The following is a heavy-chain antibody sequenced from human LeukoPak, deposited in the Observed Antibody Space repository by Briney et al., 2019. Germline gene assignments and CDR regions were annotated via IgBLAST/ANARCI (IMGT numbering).Heavy chain of an antibody. J-gene: IGHJ4*02. CDR1: GGSFSSEA. CDR3: ARDHSFDY. CDR2: IIPIFGTA. Sequence: SVKVSCKAFGGSFSSEAISWVRQAPGQGLEWMGGIIPIFGTANYAQKFQGRVTITRNTSISTAYMELRSLRSDDTAVYYCARDHSFDYWGQGTLVTVSS. V-gene: IGHV1-69*05.